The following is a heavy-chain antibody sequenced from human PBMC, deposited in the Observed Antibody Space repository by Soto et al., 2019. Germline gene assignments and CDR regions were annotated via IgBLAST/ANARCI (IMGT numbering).Heavy chain of an antibody. J-gene: IGHJ6*02. CDR1: GYTFTSYG. CDR2: ISAYNGNT. Sequence: QVQLVQSGAEVKKPGASVKVSCKASGYTFTSYGISWVRQAPGQGLEWMGWISAYNGNTNYTQKLQDRVTMTTDTSMSTAYMELRSLRSDDTAVYYCASSYYRSGTPYYYGMDVWGQGTTVTVSS. D-gene: IGHD3-10*01. V-gene: IGHV1-18*01. CDR3: ASSYYRSGTPYYYGMDV.